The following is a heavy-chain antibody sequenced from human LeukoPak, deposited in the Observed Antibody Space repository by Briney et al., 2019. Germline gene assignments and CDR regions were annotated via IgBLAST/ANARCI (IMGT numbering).Heavy chain of an antibody. V-gene: IGHV3-7*04. J-gene: IGHJ3*01. CDR3: ARGGGTNDL. CDR2: IKEDGSEK. CDR1: GFTFSRYW. Sequence: GGSLRLSCAASGFTFSRYWMTWVRQAPGKGLEWVANIKEDGSEKYYVDSVKGRFTISRDNANNALCLQMNSLRAEDTAVYYCARGGGTNDLWGQGTMVTVSS. D-gene: IGHD1-7*01.